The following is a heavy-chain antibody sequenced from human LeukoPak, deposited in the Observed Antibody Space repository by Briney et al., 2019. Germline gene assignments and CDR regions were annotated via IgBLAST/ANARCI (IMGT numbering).Heavy chain of an antibody. CDR3: ARADAAEYDSSGDSFAGDYFDY. D-gene: IGHD3-22*01. Sequence: GGSLRLSCAASGFDFSNYWMTWVRQAPGKGLEWVANIKSDGTEKYYADSLKGRFTISRVNAKNSLYLQMNSLSAEDTAVYYCARADAAEYDSSGDSFAGDYFDYWGQGTLVNISP. J-gene: IGHJ4*02. V-gene: IGHV3-7*01. CDR2: IKSDGTEK. CDR1: GFDFSNYW.